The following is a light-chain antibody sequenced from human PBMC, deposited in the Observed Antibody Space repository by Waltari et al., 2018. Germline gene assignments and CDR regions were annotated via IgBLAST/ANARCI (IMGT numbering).Light chain of an antibody. Sequence: EIVLTQSPATLSSSPGDRATLPCRPRQSVSSNLAWYQQKPGQTPRLIIYAASNRATCIPARFSGSGSGTDFTLTISSLEPEDFAVYYCQQRSSWPELTFGPGTKVDIK. CDR2: AAS. J-gene: IGKJ3*01. V-gene: IGKV3-11*01. CDR3: QQRSSWPELT. CDR1: QSVSSN.